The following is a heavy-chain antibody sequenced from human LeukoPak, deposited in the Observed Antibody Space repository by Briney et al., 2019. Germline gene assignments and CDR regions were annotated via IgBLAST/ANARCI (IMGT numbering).Heavy chain of an antibody. CDR1: GNYW. Sequence: GGSLRLSCAASGNYWMHWVRQVPGKGLVWVSHINSDVSWTSYADSVKGRFTISKDNAKNTVYLQRNSLRAEDTAVYYCDSFYETYWGRGTLVTVSS. D-gene: IGHD2/OR15-2a*01. CDR3: DSFYETY. V-gene: IGHV3-74*01. J-gene: IGHJ4*02. CDR2: INSDVSWT.